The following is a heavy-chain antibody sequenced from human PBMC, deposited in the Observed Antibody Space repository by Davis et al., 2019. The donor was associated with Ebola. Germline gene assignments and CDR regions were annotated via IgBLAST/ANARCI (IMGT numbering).Heavy chain of an antibody. CDR3: AKLVIVFGDPLGY. CDR2: ISGTSTST. Sequence: GESLKISCSASGFTFSNYAMSWVRQAPGKGLEWVSTISGTSTSTFYSDSVRGRFTITRDRSKNTLFLQMNSLRDEDTAVYYCAKLVIVFGDPLGYWGQGTLVTVSS. D-gene: IGHD3-16*01. CDR1: GFTFSNYA. J-gene: IGHJ4*02. V-gene: IGHV3-23*01.